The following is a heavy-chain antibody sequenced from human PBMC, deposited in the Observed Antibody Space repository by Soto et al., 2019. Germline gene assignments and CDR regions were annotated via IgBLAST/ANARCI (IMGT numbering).Heavy chain of an antibody. Sequence: QLRLQESGPGLXXXXXXXSLTXTVXXXSIXXXSYFWTWIRQPPGXGLEWVGSISYSGSTYYDSSLKSRVTISVDTSKNQFSLKLTSITAADTAVXXXXXXXXGXXXXVXYWGQGTLVTVSS. CDR2: ISYSGST. CDR3: XXXXXGXXXXVXY. CDR1: XXSIXXXSYF. J-gene: IGHJ4*02. V-gene: IGHV4-39*01.